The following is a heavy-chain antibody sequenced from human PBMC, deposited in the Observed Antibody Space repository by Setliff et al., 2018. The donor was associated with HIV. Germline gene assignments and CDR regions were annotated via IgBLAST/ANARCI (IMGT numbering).Heavy chain of an antibody. Sequence: LSLTCTVSGDSVSSASYYWSWIRQPPGKGLEWIGYIYYSGTTKCNPSLKSRVTISVDTSKNQFSLKLSSVTAADTAVYYCASEAWTSYRSSSGYYYYYMDVWGKGTTVTVSS. CDR3: ASEAWTSYRSSSGYYYYYMDV. CDR2: IYYSGTT. J-gene: IGHJ6*03. D-gene: IGHD6-6*01. V-gene: IGHV4-61*01. CDR1: GDSVSSASYY.